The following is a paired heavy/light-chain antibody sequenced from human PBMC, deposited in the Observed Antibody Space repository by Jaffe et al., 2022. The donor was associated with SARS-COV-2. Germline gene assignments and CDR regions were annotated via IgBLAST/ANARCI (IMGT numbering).Heavy chain of an antibody. Sequence: EVQLVESGGGLVQPGGSLRLSCAASGFTFSSYAMSWVRQAPGKGLEWVSAISGSGGSTYYADSVKGRFTISRDNSKNTLYLQMNSLRAEDTAVYYCAKVGEGMVRGVILSDDNWFDPWGQGTLVTVSS. CDR3: AKVGEGMVRGVILSDDNWFDP. V-gene: IGHV3-23*04. J-gene: IGHJ5*02. CDR1: GFTFSSYA. D-gene: IGHD3-10*01. CDR2: ISGSGGST.
Light chain of an antibody. CDR2: AAS. CDR1: QSISSY. J-gene: IGKJ2*01. V-gene: IGKV1-39*01. CDR3: QQSYSTRVT. Sequence: DIQMTQSPSSLSASVGDRVTITCRASQSISSYLNWYQQKPGKAPKLLIYAASSLQSGVPSRFSGSGSGTDFTLTISSLQPEDFATYYCQQSYSTRVTFGQGTKLEIK.